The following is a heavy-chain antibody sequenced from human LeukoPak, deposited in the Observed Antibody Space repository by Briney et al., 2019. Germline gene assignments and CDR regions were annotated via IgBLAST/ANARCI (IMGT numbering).Heavy chain of an antibody. Sequence: ASVKVSCKASGYTFTGYYMHWVRQAPGQGLEWMGWINPNSGGTNYAQKFQGRVTMTRDTSISTAYMELSRLRSDDTAVYYCARVHGYETDYFDYWGQGTLVTVSS. D-gene: IGHD3-16*01. CDR3: ARVHGYETDYFDY. J-gene: IGHJ4*02. V-gene: IGHV1-2*02. CDR2: INPNSGGT. CDR1: GYTFTGYY.